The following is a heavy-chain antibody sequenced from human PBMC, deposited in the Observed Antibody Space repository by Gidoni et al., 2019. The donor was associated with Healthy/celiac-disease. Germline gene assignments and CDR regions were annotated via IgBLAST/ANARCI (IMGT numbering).Heavy chain of an antibody. CDR2: IYYSGST. V-gene: IGHV4-39*01. D-gene: IGHD3-22*01. J-gene: IGHJ4*02. CDR1: GGSLSSRSYY. Sequence: QLQLQESGPGLVKPSETLSLPCTVSGGSLSSRSYYWGWIRQPPGKGLEWIGSIYYSGSTYYNPSLKSRVTISVDTSKNQFSLKLSSVTAADTAVYYCARLGYYDSRLYYFDYWGQGTLVTVSS. CDR3: ARLGYYDSRLYYFDY.